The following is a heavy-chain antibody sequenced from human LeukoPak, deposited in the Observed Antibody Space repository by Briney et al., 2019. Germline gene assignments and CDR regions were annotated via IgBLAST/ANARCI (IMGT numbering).Heavy chain of an antibody. CDR1: GHTFNSYD. J-gene: IGHJ4*02. V-gene: IGHV3-23*01. CDR3: AKVSWSASDRHC. D-gene: IGHD3-3*01. Sequence: GGSLRLSCAASGHTFNSYDLSWVRQAPGKGLDWVSGITGSGGSAFYADSVKGRFTISRDNSKNTLYLQMNSLRAEDTAVYYCAKVSWSASDRHCWGQGTLVTVSS. CDR2: ITGSGGSA.